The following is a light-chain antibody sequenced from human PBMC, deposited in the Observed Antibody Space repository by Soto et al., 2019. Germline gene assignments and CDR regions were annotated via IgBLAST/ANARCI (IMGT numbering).Light chain of an antibody. V-gene: IGKV3-20*01. CDR2: GIS. CDR1: QSVSSSY. CDR3: HQYGTSPKT. J-gene: IGKJ1*01. Sequence: EIVLTQSPGTLSLSPGERATLSCRASQSVSSSYLAWFQHKPGQAPRLLIYGISSRATGIPDRFSGSGSGTHFILTISRLEPEDFAVYYCHQYGTSPKTFGQGTKVEIK.